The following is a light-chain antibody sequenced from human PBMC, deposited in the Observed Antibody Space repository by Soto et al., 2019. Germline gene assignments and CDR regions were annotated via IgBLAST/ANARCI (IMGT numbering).Light chain of an antibody. V-gene: IGKV1-39*01. CDR1: QSISNY. J-gene: IGKJ5*01. CDR2: AAS. Sequence: DILMTQSASSLSSSVGDRVTITCRASQSISNYLNWYQQKPGKAPNLLIYAASTLQSGVPSRFSGVGSGTDFTLTISSLQPEDVETDDCQQANSFPLTFGGGTRLEIK. CDR3: QQANSFPLT.